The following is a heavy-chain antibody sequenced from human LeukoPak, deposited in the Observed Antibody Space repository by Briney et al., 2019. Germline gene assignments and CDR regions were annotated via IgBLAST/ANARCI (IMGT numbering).Heavy chain of an antibody. CDR2: INHSGST. CDR1: GGSFSGYY. V-gene: IGHV4-34*01. J-gene: IGHJ6*03. D-gene: IGHD3-10*01. CDR3: ARVVRGITHHYYYYMDV. Sequence: PSETLSLTCAVYGGSFSGYYWSWIRQPPGKGLEWIGEINHSGSTNYNPSLKSRVTISVDTSKNQFSLKLSSVTAADTAVYYCARVVRGITHHYYYYMDVWGKGTTVTVSS.